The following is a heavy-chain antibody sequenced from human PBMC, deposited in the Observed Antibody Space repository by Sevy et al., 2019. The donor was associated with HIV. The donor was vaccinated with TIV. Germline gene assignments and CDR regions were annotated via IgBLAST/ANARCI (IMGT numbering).Heavy chain of an antibody. Sequence: ASVKVSCKASGYTFTSYGISWVRQAPGQGLEWMGWISAYNGNTNYAQKLQDRVTMTTDTSTSTAYMELRSLRSDDTAVYYCARLHSSSWLNNNWFDPWGQGTLVTVSS. V-gene: IGHV1-18*01. D-gene: IGHD6-13*01. CDR1: GYTFTSYG. J-gene: IGHJ5*02. CDR2: ISAYNGNT. CDR3: ARLHSSSWLNNNWFDP.